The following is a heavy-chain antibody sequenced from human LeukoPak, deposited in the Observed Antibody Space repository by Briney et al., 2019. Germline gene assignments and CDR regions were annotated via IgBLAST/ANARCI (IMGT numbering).Heavy chain of an antibody. V-gene: IGHV1-46*01. CDR3: ARVPVLDYGADFDY. CDR1: GYTFTNFY. J-gene: IGHJ4*02. CDR2: INPSGGGT. Sequence: GASVKVSCKASGYTFTNFYMHWVRQAPGQGLEWMGIINPSGGGTSYAQKLQGRVTMTRDTSTSTVYMELSSLRSEDTAVYYCARVPVLDYGADFDYWGQGTLVTVSS. D-gene: IGHD4-17*01.